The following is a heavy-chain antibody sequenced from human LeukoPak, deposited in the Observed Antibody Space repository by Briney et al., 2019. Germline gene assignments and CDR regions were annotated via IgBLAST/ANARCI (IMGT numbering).Heavy chain of an antibody. V-gene: IGHV3-23*01. D-gene: IGHD6-19*01. J-gene: IGHJ4*02. CDR1: GFNFTRHA. CDR2: ISGSGGST. CDR3: EKSKKPLAGTGYFDY. Sequence: PGGSLRLSCAASGFNFTRHAKIWARQAPGKGLEWVSAISGSGGSTYYADSVKGRFTISRDNSKNTLYLQMNSLRAEDTAVYYWEKSKKPLAGTGYFDYGGQGTLVTVSS.